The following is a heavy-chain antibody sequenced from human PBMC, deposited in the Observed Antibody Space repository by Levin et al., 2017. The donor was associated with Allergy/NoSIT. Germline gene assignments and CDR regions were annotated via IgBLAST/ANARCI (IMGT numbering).Heavy chain of an antibody. CDR3: AREIRLSDWYFDL. CDR1: GFTFSSYG. CDR2: IWYDGSNK. Sequence: GESLKISCAASGFTFSSYGMHWVRQAPGKGLEWVAVIWYDGSNKYYADSVKGRFTISRDNSKNTLYLQMNSLRAEDTAVYYCAREIRLSDWYFDLWGRGTLVTVSS. D-gene: IGHD3-16*02. J-gene: IGHJ2*01. V-gene: IGHV3-33*01.